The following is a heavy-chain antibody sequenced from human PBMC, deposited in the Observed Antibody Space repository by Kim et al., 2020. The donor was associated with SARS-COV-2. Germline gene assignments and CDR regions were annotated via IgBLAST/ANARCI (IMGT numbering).Heavy chain of an antibody. CDR1: GFTFSSYE. Sequence: GGSLRLSCAASGFTFSSYEMNWVRQAPGKGLEWVSYISSSGSTIYYADSVKGRFTVSRDNAKNSLYLQMNSLRAEDTAVYYCARDRNYFDYWGQGTLVTVSS. J-gene: IGHJ4*02. CDR2: ISSSGSTI. CDR3: ARDRNYFDY. V-gene: IGHV3-48*03.